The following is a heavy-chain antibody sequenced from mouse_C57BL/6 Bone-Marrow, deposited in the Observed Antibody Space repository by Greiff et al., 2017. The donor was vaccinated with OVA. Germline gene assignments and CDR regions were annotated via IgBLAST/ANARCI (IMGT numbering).Heavy chain of an antibody. J-gene: IGHJ4*01. CDR3: TRLLDAMDY. D-gene: IGHD2-1*01. CDR2: ISSGGDYI. Sequence: EVKLVESGAGLVKPGGSLKLSCAASGFTFSSYAMSWVRQTPENRLEWVAYISSGGDYIYYADTVKGRFTISRDNARNTLYLQMSSLKSEDTAMYYCTRLLDAMDYWGQGTSVTVSS. CDR1: GFTFSSYA. V-gene: IGHV5-9-1*02.